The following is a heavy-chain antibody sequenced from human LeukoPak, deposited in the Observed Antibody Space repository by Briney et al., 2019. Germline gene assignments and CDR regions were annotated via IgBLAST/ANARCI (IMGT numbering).Heavy chain of an antibody. CDR1: GGSISSYY. CDR2: IYYSGST. V-gene: IGHV4-59*01. D-gene: IGHD6-19*01. CDR3: ARTIAVAGTFAFDT. Sequence: SETLSLTCSVSGGSISSYYWSWIRQPPGKGLEWIGYIYYSGSTHYNPSLKSRVTISVDTSKNQFSLKLSSVTAADTAVYYCARTIAVAGTFAFDTWGQGTMVTVSS. J-gene: IGHJ3*02.